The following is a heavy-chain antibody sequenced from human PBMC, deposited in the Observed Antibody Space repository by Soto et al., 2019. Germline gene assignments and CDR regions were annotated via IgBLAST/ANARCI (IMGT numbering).Heavy chain of an antibody. V-gene: IGHV3-23*01. Sequence: EVQLLDSGGGLVQVGGSLRISCAASGFTFSSYPMTWFRQAPGKGLEWVSSISGSGGRTYYADSVKGRFTISRDNSQNTLYMQMNSLRAEDTAVYYCAKVESCSGGSCYSIDYWGQGTLVTVSS. D-gene: IGHD2-15*01. CDR3: AKVESCSGGSCYSIDY. CDR1: GFTFSSYP. J-gene: IGHJ4*02. CDR2: ISGSGGRT.